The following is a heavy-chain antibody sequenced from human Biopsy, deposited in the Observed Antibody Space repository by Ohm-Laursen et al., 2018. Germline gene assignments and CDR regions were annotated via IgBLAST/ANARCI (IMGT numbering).Heavy chain of an antibody. Sequence: SSVKVSCKASGYTFPSYGISWVRQAPGQGLEWMGWISAYNGNRNYAQKFQGRVTMTTDTSTSTAYMELRSLRSDDTAVYYCARAKLEPVYYYYGMDVWGQGTTVTVSS. V-gene: IGHV1-18*01. CDR1: GYTFPSYG. J-gene: IGHJ6*02. CDR2: ISAYNGNR. D-gene: IGHD1-1*01. CDR3: ARAKLEPVYYYYGMDV.